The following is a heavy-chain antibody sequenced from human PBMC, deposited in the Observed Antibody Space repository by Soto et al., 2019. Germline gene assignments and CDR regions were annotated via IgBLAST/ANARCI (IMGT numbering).Heavy chain of an antibody. J-gene: IGHJ4*02. CDR1: GGSISSRGYY. D-gene: IGHD3-3*01. V-gene: IGHV4-31*03. CDR3: ARHLIRFPFFDY. CDR2: IYYSVST. Sequence: TLSLTCTVSGGSISSRGYYWSCIRQHAGKGLEWIGYIYYSVSTYYNPSLKSRVTILLDTSKNQFSLRLSSVTAADTAMYYCARHLIRFPFFDYWGQGTLVTVSS.